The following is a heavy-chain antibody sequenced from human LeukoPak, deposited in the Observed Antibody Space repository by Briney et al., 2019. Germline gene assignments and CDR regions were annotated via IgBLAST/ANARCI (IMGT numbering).Heavy chain of an antibody. J-gene: IGHJ5*02. CDR2: IYTSGST. Sequence: PSETLSLTCTVSGGSISSGSYYWSWIRQPAGKGLEWIGRIYTSGSTNYNPSLKSRVTISVDTSKNQFSLKLSSVTAADTAVYYCAREKGGLYQLLPPTDLWFDPWGQGTLVTVSS. CDR1: GGSISSGSYY. V-gene: IGHV4-61*02. D-gene: IGHD2-2*01. CDR3: AREKGGLYQLLPPTDLWFDP.